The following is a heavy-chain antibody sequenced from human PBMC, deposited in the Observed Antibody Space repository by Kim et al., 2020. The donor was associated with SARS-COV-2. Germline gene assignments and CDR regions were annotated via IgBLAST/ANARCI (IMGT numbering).Heavy chain of an antibody. J-gene: IGHJ6*02. D-gene: IGHD3-16*01. V-gene: IGHV4-61*02. Sequence: SETLSLTCTVSGGSISSGSYYWSWIRQPAGKGLEWIGRIYTSGSTNYNPSLKSRVTISVDTSKNQFSLKLSSVTAADTAVYYCARSTGGRLYYYGMDGAKGPRSPSP. CDR2: IYTSGST. CDR1: GGSISSGSYY. CDR3: ARSTGGRLYYYGMD.